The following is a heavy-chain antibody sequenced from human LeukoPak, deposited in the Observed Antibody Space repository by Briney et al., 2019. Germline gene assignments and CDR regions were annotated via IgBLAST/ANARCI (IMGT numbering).Heavy chain of an antibody. CDR1: GFTFNDYY. CDR2: INIGGTNT. V-gene: IGHV3-11*01. J-gene: IGHJ5*02. CDR3: ATDGAGFDT. Sequence: GGSLRLSCAASGFTFNDYYMSWIRQAPGKGLEWLAYINIGGTNTHYADSVKGRFTISRDNAKKSLYLEMNNLRAEDTAVYYCATDGAGFDTWGQGVLVTVSS.